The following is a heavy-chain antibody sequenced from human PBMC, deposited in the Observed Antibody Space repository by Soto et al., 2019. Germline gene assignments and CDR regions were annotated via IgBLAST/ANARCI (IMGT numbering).Heavy chain of an antibody. CDR3: ARDGLRGYYGSGSYYEGRFDY. D-gene: IGHD3-10*01. CDR2: INPSGGST. Sequence: ASVKVSCKASGYTFTSYYMHWVRQAPGQGLEWMGIINPSGGSTSYAQKFQGRVTMTRDTSTSTVYMELSSLRSEDTAVYYCARDGLRGYYGSGSYYEGRFDYWGQGTLVTGSS. V-gene: IGHV1-46*01. CDR1: GYTFTSYY. J-gene: IGHJ4*02.